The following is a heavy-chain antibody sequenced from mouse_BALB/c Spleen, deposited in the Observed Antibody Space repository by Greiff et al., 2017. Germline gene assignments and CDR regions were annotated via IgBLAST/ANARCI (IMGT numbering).Heavy chain of an antibody. J-gene: IGHJ3*01. CDR1: GYTFTSYW. CDR3: TRSLYYDYDGGFAY. Sequence: VQLQQSGTVLARPGASVKMSCKASGYTFTSYWMHWVKQRPGQGLEWIGAIYPGNSDTSYNQKFKGKAKLTAVTSTSTAYMELSSLTNEDSAVYDCTRSLYYDYDGGFAYWGQGTLVTVSA. D-gene: IGHD2-4*01. CDR2: IYPGNSDT. V-gene: IGHV1-5*01.